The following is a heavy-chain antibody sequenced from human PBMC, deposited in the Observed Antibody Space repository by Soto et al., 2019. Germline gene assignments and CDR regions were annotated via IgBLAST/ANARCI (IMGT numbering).Heavy chain of an antibody. CDR3: AKDPGASSDWHGGLY. CDR1: GFTFSSYA. CDR2: ISGSGGST. Sequence: HPGGSLRLSCAASGFTFSSYAMSWVRQAPGKGLEWVSAISGSGGSTYYADTVKGRFTISRDNSKNTLYLQMNSLRAEDTAVYYCAKDPGASSDWHGGLYWGQGTLVTVSS. V-gene: IGHV3-23*01. D-gene: IGHD6-19*01. J-gene: IGHJ4*02.